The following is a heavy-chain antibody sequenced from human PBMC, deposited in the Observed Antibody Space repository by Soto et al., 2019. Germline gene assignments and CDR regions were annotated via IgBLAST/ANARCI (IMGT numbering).Heavy chain of an antibody. V-gene: IGHV2-5*02. D-gene: IGHD2-15*01. Sequence: QITLKESGPTLVKPTQTLTLTCTFSGFSLSTSGVGVAWIRQPPGKALEWLALIYWDDDKRYRPSLESRLTITNDTSKTQMIPTRTNIACVERATYFCPYLPCSGGSCYWFSFSGMDVWGQGTRLTVSS. J-gene: IGHJ6*02. CDR3: PYLPCSGGSCYWFSFSGMDV. CDR1: GFSLSTSGVG. CDR2: IYWDDDK.